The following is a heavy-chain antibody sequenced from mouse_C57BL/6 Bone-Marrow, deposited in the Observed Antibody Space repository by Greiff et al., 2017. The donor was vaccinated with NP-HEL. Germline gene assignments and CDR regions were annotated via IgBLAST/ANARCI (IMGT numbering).Heavy chain of an antibody. D-gene: IGHD1-1*01. Sequence: QVQLQQPGAELVKPGASVKLSCKASGYTFTSYWMQWVKQRPGQGLEWIGEIDPSDSYTNYNQKFKGKATLTVDTSSSTSYMQLSSLTSEDSAVYYCARPSFYYYGSGYFDYWGQGTTLTVSS. CDR1: GYTFTSYW. CDR2: IDPSDSYT. CDR3: ARPSFYYYGSGYFDY. V-gene: IGHV1-50*01. J-gene: IGHJ2*01.